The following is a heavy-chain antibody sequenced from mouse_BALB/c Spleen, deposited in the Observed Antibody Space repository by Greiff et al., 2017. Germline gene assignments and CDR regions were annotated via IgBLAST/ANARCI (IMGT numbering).Heavy chain of an antibody. CDR1: GYTFTSYT. CDR3: SRKNYPFDY. J-gene: IGHJ2*01. D-gene: IGHD1-1*02. V-gene: IGHV1-4*02. Sequence: VQLQQSAAELARPGASVKMSCKASGYTFTSYTMHWVKQRPGQGLEWIGYINPSSGYTEYNQKFKDKTTLTADKSSITAYMQLISLTSEDSAVYYCSRKNYPFDYWGQGTTLTVSS. CDR2: INPSSGYT.